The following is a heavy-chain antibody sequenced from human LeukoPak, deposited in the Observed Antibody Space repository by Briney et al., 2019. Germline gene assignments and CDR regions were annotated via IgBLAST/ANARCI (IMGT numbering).Heavy chain of an antibody. D-gene: IGHD1-7*01. CDR3: ARDSGTTGEVKFDP. Sequence: SETLSLTCTVSGGSISSYYWSWIRQPAGKALEWIGRIYVTGSTAYNPSLESRVTMSLDTSKNHFSLKLRSVTAADTAVYYCARDSGTTGEVKFDPWGQGTLVTVSS. V-gene: IGHV4-4*07. J-gene: IGHJ5*02. CDR1: GGSISSYY. CDR2: IYVTGST.